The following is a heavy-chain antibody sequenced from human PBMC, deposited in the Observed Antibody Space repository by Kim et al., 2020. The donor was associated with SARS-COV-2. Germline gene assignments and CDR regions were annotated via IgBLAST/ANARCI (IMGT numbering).Heavy chain of an antibody. V-gene: IGHV3-30*02. D-gene: IGHD6-6*01. CDR3: AKARGSSSSYYYYYMDV. J-gene: IGHJ6*03. Sequence: VKGRFTISRDNSKNTLYLQMNSLRAEDTAVYYCAKARGSSSSYYYYYMDVWGKGTTVTVSS.